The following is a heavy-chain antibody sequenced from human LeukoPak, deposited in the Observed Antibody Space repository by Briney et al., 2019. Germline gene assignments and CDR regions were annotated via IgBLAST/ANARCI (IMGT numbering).Heavy chain of an antibody. D-gene: IGHD2-2*02. J-gene: IGHJ6*02. CDR2: ISAYNGNT. CDR3: ARAPLYCSSTSCYIPYYYGMDV. CDR1: VYTFTRYG. Sequence: GASVKVSCKASVYTFTRYGISWVRQAACHGLEGMGWISAYNGNTNYAQKLQGRVTMTRDTSTSTAYMELRSLRSDDTAVYYCARAPLYCSSTSCYIPYYYGMDVWGQGTTVTVSS. V-gene: IGHV1-18*01.